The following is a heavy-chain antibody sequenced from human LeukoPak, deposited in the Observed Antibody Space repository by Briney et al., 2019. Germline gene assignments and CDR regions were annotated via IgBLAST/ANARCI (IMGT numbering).Heavy chain of an antibody. D-gene: IGHD6-19*01. V-gene: IGHV3-13*01. CDR1: GFTFSSYD. Sequence: GGSLRLSCAASGFTFSSYDMHWVRQVTGKGLEWVSTIGSAGDTYYSGSVKGRFTISRENAKNSLYLQMNSLRVGDTAVYYCARRQDRQWLIRGYYYYGMDVWGQGTTVTVSS. CDR2: IGSAGDT. CDR3: ARRQDRQWLIRGYYYYGMDV. J-gene: IGHJ6*02.